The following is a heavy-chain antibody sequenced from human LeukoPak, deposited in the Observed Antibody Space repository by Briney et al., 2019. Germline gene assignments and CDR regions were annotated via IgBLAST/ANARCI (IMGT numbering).Heavy chain of an antibody. CDR1: GGTFSSYA. V-gene: IGHV1-69*05. CDR3: ARTLVLLWFGELSGWFDP. J-gene: IGHJ5*02. CDR2: IIPIFGTA. D-gene: IGHD3-10*01. Sequence: SVKVSCKASGGTFSSYAISWVRQAPGQGLEWMGGIIPIFGTANYAQKSQGRVTITTDESTSTAYMELSSLRSEDTAVYYCARTLVLLWFGELSGWFDPWGQGTLVTVSS.